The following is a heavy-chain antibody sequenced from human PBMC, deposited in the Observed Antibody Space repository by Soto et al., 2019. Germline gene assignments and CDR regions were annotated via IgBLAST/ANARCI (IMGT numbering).Heavy chain of an antibody. CDR1: GYSFTTHW. CDR2: IDPSNSYI. D-gene: IGHD2-21*02. J-gene: IGHJ6*02. V-gene: IGHV5-10-1*01. Sequence: PGESLKISCQGSGYSFTTHWITWVRQTPGKGLEWMGRIDPSNSYINYSPSFQGHVTISVDRSISTAYLHWSRLEDSDNAIYYCARRLSGPKEEYNACYFYGFDVWGQGAKVTVFS. CDR3: ARRLSGPKEEYNACYFYGFDV.